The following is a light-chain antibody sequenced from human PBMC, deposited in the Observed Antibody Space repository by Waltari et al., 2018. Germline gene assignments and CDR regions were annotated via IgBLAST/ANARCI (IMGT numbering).Light chain of an antibody. CDR3: QQYDGFPWT. J-gene: IGKJ1*01. V-gene: IGKV1-5*03. CDR1: QSFSSW. CDR2: KAS. Sequence: DIQMTQSPSTLSASVGDRVTITCRASQSFSSWLAWYQQKPGKAPKLLMFKASNLESGVPSRFSGSGSGTVFTLTISSLQPDDFATYYCQQYDGFPWTFGQGTRVDIK.